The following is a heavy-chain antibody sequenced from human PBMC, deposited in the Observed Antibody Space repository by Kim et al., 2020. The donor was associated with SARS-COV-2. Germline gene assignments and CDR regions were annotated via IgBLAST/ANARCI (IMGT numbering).Heavy chain of an antibody. J-gene: IGHJ4*02. CDR3: ARAQQLAPEEFDY. V-gene: IGHV4-61*02. Sequence: SETLSLTCTVSGGSISSGSYYWSWIRQPAGKGLEWIGRIYTSGSTNYNPSLKSRVTISVDTSKNQFSLKLSSVTAADTAVYYCARAQQLAPEEFDYWGQGTLVTVSS. D-gene: IGHD6-6*01. CDR1: GGSISSGSYY. CDR2: IYTSGST.